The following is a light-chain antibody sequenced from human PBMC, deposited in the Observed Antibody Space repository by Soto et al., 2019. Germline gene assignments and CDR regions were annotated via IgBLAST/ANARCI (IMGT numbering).Light chain of an antibody. Sequence: EILLTQSPPTPSLSLGERAPLPCRASQSVSSYLAWYQQKPGKAPRLLIYDASNRDTGIPARFSGSGSGTEFTLTISSLEPEDFAVYYCQQRSNWPWTFGQGTKVDIK. CDR3: QQRSNWPWT. CDR1: QSVSSY. CDR2: DAS. J-gene: IGKJ1*01. V-gene: IGKV3-11*01.